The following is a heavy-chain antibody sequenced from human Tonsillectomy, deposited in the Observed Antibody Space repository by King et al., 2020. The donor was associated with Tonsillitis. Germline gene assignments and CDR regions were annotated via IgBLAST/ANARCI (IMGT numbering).Heavy chain of an antibody. CDR1: GYTLTELS. CDR2: FDPEDGET. D-gene: IGHD3-10*01. CDR3: AMGMGYGSGSYYRGDY. Sequence: VQLVQSGAEVKKPGASVKVSCKVSGYTLTELSMHWVRQAPGKGLEWMGGFDPEDGETIYAQKFQGRVTMTEDTSTDTAYMELSSLRAEDTAVYYCAMGMGYGSGSYYRGDYWGQGTLVTVSS. J-gene: IGHJ4*02. V-gene: IGHV1-24*01.